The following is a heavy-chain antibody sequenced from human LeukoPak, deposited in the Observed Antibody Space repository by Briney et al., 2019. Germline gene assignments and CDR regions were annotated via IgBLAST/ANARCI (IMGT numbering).Heavy chain of an antibody. CDR1: GYTFTAYY. Sequence: ASVKVSCKASGYTFTAYYIHWVRHAPGQGLEYMGVINPSSENTSYTQRFRGRVTMTRDTSISTAYMELSRLRSDDTAVYYCARAHCSSTSCYLGGNWFDPWGQGTLVTVSS. CDR3: ARAHCSSTSCYLGGNWFDP. V-gene: IGHV1-46*01. J-gene: IGHJ5*02. D-gene: IGHD2-2*01. CDR2: INPSSENT.